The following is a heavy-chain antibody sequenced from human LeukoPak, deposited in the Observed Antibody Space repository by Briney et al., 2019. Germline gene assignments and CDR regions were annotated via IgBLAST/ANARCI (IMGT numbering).Heavy chain of an antibody. V-gene: IGHV1-2*02. Sequence: ASVKVSCKASGYTFTGYYMHWVRQAPGQGLEWMGWINPNSGGTNYAQKFQGRVTMTRDTSISTAYMELSWLRSDDTAVYYCARDGGIFGVVTSFDPWGQGTLVTVSS. D-gene: IGHD3-3*01. CDR2: INPNSGGT. CDR1: GYTFTGYY. J-gene: IGHJ5*02. CDR3: ARDGGIFGVVTSFDP.